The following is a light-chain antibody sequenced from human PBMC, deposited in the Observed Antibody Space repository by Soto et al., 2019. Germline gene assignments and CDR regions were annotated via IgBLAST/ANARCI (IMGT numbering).Light chain of an antibody. CDR3: MQALQSPAT. CDR2: LGS. Sequence: DIVMTQSPLSLPVTPGEPASISCRSSQSLLHSDGYNYLDWYLQKPGQSPQLLIYLGSNRASGVXDXXSGSGSGTDFTLKISRVEAEDVGVYYCMQALQSPATFGQGTKVEIK. CDR1: QSLLHSDGYNY. V-gene: IGKV2-28*01. J-gene: IGKJ1*01.